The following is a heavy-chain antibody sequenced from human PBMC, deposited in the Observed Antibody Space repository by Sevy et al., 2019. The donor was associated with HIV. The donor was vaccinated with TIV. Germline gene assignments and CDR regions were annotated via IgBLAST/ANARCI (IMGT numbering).Heavy chain of an antibody. CDR1: GFIFSNYN. J-gene: IGHJ4*02. Sequence: GGSLRLSCAASGFIFSNYNMNWVRQAPGKGLEWVSSISSSSSYIYYADSVKGRFTISRDNAKNSLYLQMNSLRAEDTAVYYCAGENYYDSEGYRFDYWGQGTLVTVS. D-gene: IGHD3-22*01. CDR3: AGENYYDSEGYRFDY. CDR2: ISSSSSYI. V-gene: IGHV3-21*01.